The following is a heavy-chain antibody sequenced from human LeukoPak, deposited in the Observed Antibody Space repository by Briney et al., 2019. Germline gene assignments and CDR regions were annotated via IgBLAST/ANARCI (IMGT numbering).Heavy chain of an antibody. D-gene: IGHD6-6*01. CDR1: GGSFSCYY. CDR2: INHSGST. Sequence: SETLSLNCAVYGGSFSCYYRGWIHQPPGKGLEWIGEINHSGSTNYNPSLKSRVTISVDTSKNQFSLKLSSVTAADTAVYYCARGTPGGSSSSQLDYWGQGTLVTVSS. V-gene: IGHV4-34*01. J-gene: IGHJ4*02. CDR3: ARGTPGGSSSSQLDY.